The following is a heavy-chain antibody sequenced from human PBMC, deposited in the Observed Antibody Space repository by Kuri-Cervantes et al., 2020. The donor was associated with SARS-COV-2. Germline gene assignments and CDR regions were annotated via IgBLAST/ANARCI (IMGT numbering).Heavy chain of an antibody. CDR3: ASSGPGTLSPLMITFPPRGMDV. Sequence: GGSLRLSCAASGFTFSSYWMHWVRQAPGKGLVWVSRINSDGSSTSCADSVKGRFTISRDNAKNTLYLQMNNLRTEDTAAYYCASSGPGTLSPLMITFPPRGMDVWGQGTTVTVSS. CDR2: INSDGSST. CDR1: GFTFSSYW. V-gene: IGHV3-74*01. J-gene: IGHJ6*02. D-gene: IGHD3-16*01.